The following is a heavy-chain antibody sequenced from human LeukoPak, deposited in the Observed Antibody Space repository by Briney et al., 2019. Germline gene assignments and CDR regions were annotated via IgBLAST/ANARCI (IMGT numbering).Heavy chain of an antibody. CDR2: ISGSGGST. D-gene: IGHD2-2*01. CDR3: AKDGVGYQLLMGYFQH. CDR1: GFTFSSYA. Sequence: GGSLRLSCAASGFTFSSYAMSWVRQAPGKGLEWVSAISGSGGSTYYADSVKGRFTISRDNSKNTLYLQMNSLRAEDTAVYYCAKDGVGYQLLMGYFQHWGQGTLVTVSS. V-gene: IGHV3-23*01. J-gene: IGHJ1*01.